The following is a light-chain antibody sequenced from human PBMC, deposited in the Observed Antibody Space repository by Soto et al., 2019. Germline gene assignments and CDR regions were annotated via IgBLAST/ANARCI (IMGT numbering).Light chain of an antibody. J-gene: IGLJ2*01. Sequence: QSALTQPPSASGSPGQSVTISCTGTSRDIGGYDFVSWYQQHPGKAPKHLIYDVIKRPSGVLDRFSGSKSGNTASLTVSGLQTDDEADYCCSSYGGSNNLLFGGGTKVTVL. CDR2: DVI. CDR3: SSYGGSNNLL. V-gene: IGLV2-8*01. CDR1: SRDIGGYDF.